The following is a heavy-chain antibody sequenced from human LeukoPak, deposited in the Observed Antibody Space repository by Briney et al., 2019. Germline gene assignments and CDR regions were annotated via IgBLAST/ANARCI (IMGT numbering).Heavy chain of an antibody. V-gene: IGHV7-4-1*02. CDR2: INTNTGNP. D-gene: IGHD4-17*01. CDR1: GYTFTIYA. J-gene: IGHJ4*02. Sequence: ASVQVSCKASGYTFTIYAVNWVRQAPGQGLEWMGWINTNTGNPTYAQDFTGRFVFSLDTSVSTAYLQISSLKADDTAVYYCARGHGDLDYWGQGTLVTVSS. CDR3: ARGHGDLDY.